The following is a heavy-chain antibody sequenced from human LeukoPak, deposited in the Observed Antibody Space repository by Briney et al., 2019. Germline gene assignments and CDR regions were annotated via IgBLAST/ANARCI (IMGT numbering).Heavy chain of an antibody. CDR1: GGSINSHY. D-gene: IGHD6-19*01. CDR3: VRRDTGWNYFDY. V-gene: IGHV4-4*08. J-gene: IGHJ4*02. CDR2: IYSTGKN. Sequence: SETLSLTCAVSGGSINSHYWGWIRQPPGKGLQWIGDIYSTGKNNYNPSLKSRVTISLDTSKSHLSLNLTSVLAADTAIYHCVRRDTGWNYFDYWGQGILVTVSS.